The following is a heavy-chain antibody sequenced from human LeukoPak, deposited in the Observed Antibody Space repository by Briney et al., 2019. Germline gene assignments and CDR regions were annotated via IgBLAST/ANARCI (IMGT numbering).Heavy chain of an antibody. CDR1: GFTFSSYA. J-gene: IGHJ4*02. Sequence: GGSLGLSCAASGFTFSSYAMSWVRQAPGKGLEWVSAISGSGASTYYADSVKGRFTISRDNSKNTLYLQMNSLRAEDTAVYYCAKDHGSMIVVVITPFDYWGQGTLVTVSS. CDR3: AKDHGSMIVVVITPFDY. V-gene: IGHV3-23*01. CDR2: ISGSGAST. D-gene: IGHD3-22*01.